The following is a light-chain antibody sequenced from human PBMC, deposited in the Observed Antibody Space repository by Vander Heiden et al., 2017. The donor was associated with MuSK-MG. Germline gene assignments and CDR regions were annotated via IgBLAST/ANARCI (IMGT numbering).Light chain of an antibody. V-gene: IGKV3-20*01. CDR1: QSVDNY. J-gene: IGKJ1*01. Sequence: ELVLTQSPGTLSLSPGERATLSCRASQSVDNYLAWYRQKPGQAPKLLIYGAYNRATGVPDRFSGSGSATDFTLTISRLEPEDFAVYYCQQYVTSWTFGQGTKVDIK. CDR2: GAY. CDR3: QQYVTSWT.